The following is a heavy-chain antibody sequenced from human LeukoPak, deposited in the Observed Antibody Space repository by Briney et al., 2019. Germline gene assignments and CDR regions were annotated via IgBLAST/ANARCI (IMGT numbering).Heavy chain of an antibody. J-gene: IGHJ4*02. V-gene: IGHV3-23*01. CDR3: ARRMAVAGSFDY. Sequence: GRSLRLSCAASGFTFSNNAMSWVRQAPVKGLEWVSAVSGGGSNTYYADSVKGRFTISRDNSKNTLYLQMNSLRAEDTALYYCARRMAVAGSFDYWGQGTLVTVSS. D-gene: IGHD6-19*01. CDR2: VSGGGSNT. CDR1: GFTFSNNA.